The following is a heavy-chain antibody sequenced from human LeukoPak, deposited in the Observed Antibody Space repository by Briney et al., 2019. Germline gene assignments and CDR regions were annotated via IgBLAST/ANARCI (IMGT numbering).Heavy chain of an antibody. J-gene: IGHJ4*02. CDR2: IRGSGGST. Sequence: PGGSLRLSCAASGFTFSSYAMSWVRQAPGKGLEWVSTIRGSGGSTYYADSVKGRFTISRDNSNNTLYLQMNSLRAEDTAVYYCAKVPTFANWGSGDYWGQGTLVTVSS. CDR1: GFTFSSYA. D-gene: IGHD7-27*01. V-gene: IGHV3-23*01. CDR3: AKVPTFANWGSGDY.